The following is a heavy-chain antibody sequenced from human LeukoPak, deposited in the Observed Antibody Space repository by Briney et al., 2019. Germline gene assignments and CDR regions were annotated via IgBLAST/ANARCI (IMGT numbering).Heavy chain of an antibody. CDR2: IKTDGSET. Sequence: PGGSLRLSCAASGLTFDNYAMHWVRQRPGKGLEWVANIKTDGSETYYVASVKGRFTISRDNAKNSLYLQMNSLRAEDTALYYCVRGHTILAYWGQGTLVTVSS. CDR3: VRGHTILAY. V-gene: IGHV3-7*04. J-gene: IGHJ4*02. CDR1: GLTFDNYA. D-gene: IGHD3-9*01.